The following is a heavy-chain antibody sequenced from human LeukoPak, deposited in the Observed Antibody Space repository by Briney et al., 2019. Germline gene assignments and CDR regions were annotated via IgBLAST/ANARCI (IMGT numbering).Heavy chain of an antibody. CDR2: IHYSGKA. Sequence: SETLSLTCTVSGGSISGYYWTWTRQPPGKGLEWIGQIHYSGKADYNPSLRSRITISVDTSKNQMFLKLSSLTAADTAIYYCARFGVDYDMGVWGQGTTVTVSS. V-gene: IGHV4-59*01. D-gene: IGHD3-16*01. J-gene: IGHJ6*02. CDR3: ARFGVDYDMGV. CDR1: GGSISGYY.